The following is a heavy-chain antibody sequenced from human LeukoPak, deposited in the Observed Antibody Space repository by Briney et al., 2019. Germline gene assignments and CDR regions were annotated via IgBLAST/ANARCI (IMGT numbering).Heavy chain of an antibody. J-gene: IGHJ2*01. CDR1: GFTFSNHW. Sequence: GGSLRLSCAASGFTFSNHWMTWVRQAPGKGLEWVAHIKEDGSAKYYLDSVKGRFTISRDDAKKSLYLQLNSLRVEDTAMYYCARGGGGWPFFCHFDLWGRGTLVTVSS. CDR3: ARGGGGWPFFCHFDL. V-gene: IGHV3-7*01. CDR2: IKEDGSAK. D-gene: IGHD6-19*01.